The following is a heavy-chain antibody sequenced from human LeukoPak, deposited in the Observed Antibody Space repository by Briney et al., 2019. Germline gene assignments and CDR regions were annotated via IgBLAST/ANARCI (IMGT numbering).Heavy chain of an antibody. CDR2: IKSKTDGETT. CDR1: GFTFTNAW. V-gene: IGHV3-15*01. D-gene: IGHD3-10*01. J-gene: IGHJ4*02. Sequence: GGSLRLSCVDSGFTFTNAWMSWVRQAPGKGLEWIGRIKSKTDGETTNYAEPVRGRFTISRDDSKGAVYLQMNSLKIEDTAVYYCTTDLGTYYHGSQRLIPIDYWGQGTLVTVSS. CDR3: TTDLGTYYHGSQRLIPIDY.